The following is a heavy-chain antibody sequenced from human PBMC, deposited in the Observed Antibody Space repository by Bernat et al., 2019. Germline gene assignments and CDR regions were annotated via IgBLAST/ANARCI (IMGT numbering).Heavy chain of an antibody. CDR2: IKQDGSEK. CDR1: GFTFSSYW. Sequence: EVQLVESGGGLVQPGGSLRLSCAASGFTFSSYWMSWVRQAPGKGLEWVANIKQDGSEKYYVDSVKGRFTISMDNAKNSLYLQMNSLRSEDTAVYYCARAQNTIREGAFDIWGQGTMVTVSS. D-gene: IGHD3-3*01. CDR3: ARAQNTIREGAFDI. V-gene: IGHV3-7*03. J-gene: IGHJ3*02.